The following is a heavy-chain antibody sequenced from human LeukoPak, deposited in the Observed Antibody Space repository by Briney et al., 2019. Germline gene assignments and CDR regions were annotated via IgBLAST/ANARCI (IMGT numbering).Heavy chain of an antibody. CDR3: DVYSSSWYNWYFDL. V-gene: IGHV4-39*01. CDR1: GGSISSSSYY. D-gene: IGHD6-13*01. CDR2: IYYSGST. J-gene: IGHJ2*01. Sequence: PSETLSLTCTVSGGSISSSSYYWGWIRQPPGKGLEWIGSIYYSGSTYYNPSLKSRVTISVDTSKNQFSLKLSSVTAADTAVYYCDVYSSSWYNWYFDLWGRGTLVTVSS.